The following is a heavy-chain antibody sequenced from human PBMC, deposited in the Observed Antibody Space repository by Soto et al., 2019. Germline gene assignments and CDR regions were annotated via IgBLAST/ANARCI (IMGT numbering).Heavy chain of an antibody. CDR1: GGSISSSSYY. D-gene: IGHD2-2*01. V-gene: IGHV4-39*01. J-gene: IGHJ6*03. Sequence: QLQLQESGPGLVKPSETLSLTCTVSGGSISSSSYYWGWIRQPPGKGLEWIGSIYYSGSTYYNPSLKSRVTISVDTSKNQFSLKLSSVTAADTAVYYCARLGPLGYCSSTSCYAHYYYYYYMAVWGKGTTVTVSS. CDR2: IYYSGST. CDR3: ARLGPLGYCSSTSCYAHYYYYYYMAV.